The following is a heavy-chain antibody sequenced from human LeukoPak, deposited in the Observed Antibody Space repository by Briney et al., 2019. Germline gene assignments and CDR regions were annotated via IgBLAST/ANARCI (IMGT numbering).Heavy chain of an antibody. D-gene: IGHD1-26*01. CDR2: IRYDGSNK. Sequence: GGSLRLSCEVSGFTFSSYHMNWVRQAPGKGLEWVAFIRYDGSNKYYADSVKGRFTISRDNSKNTLYLQMNSLRAEDTAVYYCARDRGSSFHWFDPWGQGTLVTVSS. CDR1: GFTFSSYH. J-gene: IGHJ5*02. CDR3: ARDRGSSFHWFDP. V-gene: IGHV3-30*02.